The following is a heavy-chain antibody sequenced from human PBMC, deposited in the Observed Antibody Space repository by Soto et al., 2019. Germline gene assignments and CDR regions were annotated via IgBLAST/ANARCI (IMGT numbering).Heavy chain of an antibody. V-gene: IGHV3-23*01. Sequence: LRLSCSASGFIFTNYAIAWVRQAPGRGLEWVSTLSSNGGTTYYADSVEGRFTISRDNSKNTLYLQMNSLRAEDTAVYYCAKVNNHYYYDMDVWGQGTTVTVSS. CDR3: AKVNNHYYYDMDV. CDR1: GFIFTNYA. J-gene: IGHJ6*02. CDR2: LSSNGGTT.